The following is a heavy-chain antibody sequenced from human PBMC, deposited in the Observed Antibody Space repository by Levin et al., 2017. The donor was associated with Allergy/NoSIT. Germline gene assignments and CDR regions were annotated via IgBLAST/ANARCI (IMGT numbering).Heavy chain of an antibody. J-gene: IGHJ4*02. D-gene: IGHD5-12*01. CDR2: IYPGDSDT. V-gene: IGHV5-51*01. CDR3: ARHGGGYDWAGDY. CDR1: GYSFTSYW. Sequence: ASVKVSCKGSGYSFTSYWIGWVRQMLGKGLEWMGIIYPGDSDTRYSPSFQGQVTISADKSISTAYLQWSSLKASDTAMYYCARHGGGYDWAGDYWGQGTLVTVSS.